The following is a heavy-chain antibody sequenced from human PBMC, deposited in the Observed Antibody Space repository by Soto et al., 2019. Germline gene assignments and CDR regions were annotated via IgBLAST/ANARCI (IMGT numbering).Heavy chain of an antibody. V-gene: IGHV4-31*01. J-gene: IGHJ6*02. CDR2: IHYSGST. D-gene: IGHD6-6*01. CDR1: GGSISSGGYY. CDR3: ARDQYSSSSPYYGMDV. Sequence: SSETLSLTCSVSGGSISSGGYYWSWIRQHPGKSIEWIGYIHYSGSTYYSPSLKSQVTISLDTSKNHFSLKLSSVTAADTAVYFCARDQYSSSSPYYGMDVWGQGTTVTVSS.